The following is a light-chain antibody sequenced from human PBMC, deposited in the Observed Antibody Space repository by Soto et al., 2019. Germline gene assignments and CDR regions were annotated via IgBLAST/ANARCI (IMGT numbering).Light chain of an antibody. CDR1: QSISSW. Sequence: DIQMAESPSTLSASVGDRVSITCRASQSISSWLAWYQQKPGKAPKLLIYKASTLKSGVPSRFSGSGSGTEFTLTISSLQPDDFATYYCQQYNSYSFGGGTKVDIK. J-gene: IGKJ4*01. CDR3: QQYNSYS. V-gene: IGKV1-5*03. CDR2: KAS.